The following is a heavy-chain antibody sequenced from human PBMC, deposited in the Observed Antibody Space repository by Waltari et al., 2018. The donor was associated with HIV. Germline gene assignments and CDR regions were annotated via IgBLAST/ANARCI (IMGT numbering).Heavy chain of an antibody. V-gene: IGHV3-21*04. J-gene: IGHJ4*02. CDR3: ARDRTPVTTGDFDS. Sequence: MTWVRQTPQKRLEWVASIGSSSSYIYYSDSLKGRFSVSRDNAKRSVFLQMNNLRSDDTATYYCARDRTPVTTGDFDSWGQGTLVVVSS. CDR2: IGSSSSYI. D-gene: IGHD2-15*01.